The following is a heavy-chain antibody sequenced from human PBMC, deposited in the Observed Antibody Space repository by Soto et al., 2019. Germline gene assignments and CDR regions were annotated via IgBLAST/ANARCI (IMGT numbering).Heavy chain of an antibody. Sequence: KPSETLSLTCTVSGGSISSSSYYWGWIRQPPGKGLEWIGSIYYSGSTYYNPSLKSRVTISVDTSKNQFSLKLSSVTAADTAVYYCARLFHTHNWFDPWGQGTLVTVSS. J-gene: IGHJ5*02. V-gene: IGHV4-39*01. CDR1: GGSISSSSYY. CDR3: ARLFHTHNWFDP. CDR2: IYYSGST. D-gene: IGHD2-2*02.